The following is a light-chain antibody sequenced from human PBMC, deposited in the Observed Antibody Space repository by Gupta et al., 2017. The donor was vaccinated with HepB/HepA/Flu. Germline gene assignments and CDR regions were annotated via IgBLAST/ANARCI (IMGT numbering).Light chain of an antibody. CDR1: NIGSKR. CDR2: DDS. J-gene: IGLJ2*01. CDR3: QVWDSSSDHVV. V-gene: IGLV3-21*03. Sequence: SYVLTQAPSASVAPGKTARITCGGNNIGSKRVHWYQQKPGQAPVLVVYDDSDRPSGIPERFSGSNSGNTATLTISRVEAGDEADYYCQVWDSSSDHVVFGGGTKLTVL.